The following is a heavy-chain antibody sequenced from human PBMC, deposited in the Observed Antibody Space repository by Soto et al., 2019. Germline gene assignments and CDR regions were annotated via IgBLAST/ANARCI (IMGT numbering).Heavy chain of an antibody. CDR2: VHVTGNI. Sequence: SETLSLTCTVSNDSFTSYYWSWIRRSAGRGLEWIGRVHVTGNIHYNPSLRSRVTMSSDSSSNQFFLRLSSVTAADTAVYYCARDAKYSLSWYYYQGIDVWGPGTTVT. CDR3: ARDAKYSLSWYYYQGIDV. J-gene: IGHJ6*02. D-gene: IGHD1-26*01. V-gene: IGHV4-4*07. CDR1: NDSFTSYY.